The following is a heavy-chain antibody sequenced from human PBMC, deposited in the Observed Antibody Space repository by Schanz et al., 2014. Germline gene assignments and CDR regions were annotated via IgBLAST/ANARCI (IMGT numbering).Heavy chain of an antibody. CDR1: GFTVSSNY. D-gene: IGHD6-19*01. CDR2: IYSGGST. Sequence: EVQLVESGGGLIQPGGSLRLSCAASGFTVSSNYMSWVRQAPGKGPEWVAVIYSGGSTFYTDSVKGRFTISRDNSKNTLYLQMNSLIAEATAVYYCAKCIGWYGRCAFDIWGQGTMVTVSS. J-gene: IGHJ3*02. CDR3: AKCIGWYGRCAFDI. V-gene: IGHV3-53*01.